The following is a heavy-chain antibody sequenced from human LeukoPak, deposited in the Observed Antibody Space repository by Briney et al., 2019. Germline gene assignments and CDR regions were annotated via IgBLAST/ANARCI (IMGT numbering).Heavy chain of an antibody. CDR1: GIRFSSYW. J-gene: IGHJ6*04. Sequence: PGGSLRLSCAASGIRFSSYWMNWVRQSPGKGLEWVANIKQDGNDKYYMDSVKGRFTISRDNANNLLYLEMNSLRAEDTAIYYCARGGSRVTTAGTMDVWGLGTTVTVFS. CDR3: ARGGSRVTTAGTMDV. V-gene: IGHV3-7*03. D-gene: IGHD1-14*01. CDR2: IKQDGNDK.